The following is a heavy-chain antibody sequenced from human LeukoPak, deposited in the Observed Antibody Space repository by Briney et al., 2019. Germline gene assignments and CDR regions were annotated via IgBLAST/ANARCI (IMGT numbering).Heavy chain of an antibody. CDR3: ARDKEAAVDFWSGYYPL. D-gene: IGHD3-3*01. J-gene: IGHJ4*02. CDR2: IKLEGSER. Sequence: GRSLRLSCAASGFIFSSYWMGWVRQAPGRGLEWVANIKLEGSERYYVDSVKGRFTISRDNAQNSLYLQMNRLRDEDTGVYYCARDKEAAVDFWSGYYPLWGQGTLVTVSS. V-gene: IGHV3-7*01. CDR1: GFIFSSYW.